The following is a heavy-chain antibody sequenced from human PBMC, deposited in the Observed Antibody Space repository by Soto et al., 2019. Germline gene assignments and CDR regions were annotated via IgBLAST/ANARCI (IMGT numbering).Heavy chain of an antibody. J-gene: IGHJ5*02. CDR1: GYTFTTFW. CDR2: IDPRDSYV. Sequence: GESLKISCTGFGYTFTTFWISWVRQMPGKGLEWMGRIDPRDSYVNYSPSFQGHVTISLDKSISAAYLQWGSLKASDTAMYYCARLFCSTTTCDSWFDPWGQGTLVTVSS. CDR3: ARLFCSTTTCDSWFDP. V-gene: IGHV5-10-1*01. D-gene: IGHD2-2*01.